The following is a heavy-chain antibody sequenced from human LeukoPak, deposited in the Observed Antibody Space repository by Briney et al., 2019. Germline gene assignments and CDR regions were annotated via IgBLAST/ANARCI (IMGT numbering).Heavy chain of an antibody. CDR2: IYTSGST. V-gene: IGHV4-4*07. CDR1: GGPISSYY. D-gene: IGHD2-2*01. CDR3: ARGEYQLPLNWFDP. J-gene: IGHJ5*02. Sequence: PSETLSLTCTVSGGPISSYYWSWIRQPAGKGLEWIGRIYTSGSTNYNPSLRSRVTMSVDTSKNQFSLKLSSVTAADTAVYYCARGEYQLPLNWFDPWGQGTLVTVSS.